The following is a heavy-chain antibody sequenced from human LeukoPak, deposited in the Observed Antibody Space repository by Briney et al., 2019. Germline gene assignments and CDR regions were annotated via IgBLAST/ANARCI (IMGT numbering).Heavy chain of an antibody. J-gene: IGHJ4*02. CDR3: ARVGIAAAGLPLDFDY. Sequence: ASVKVSCKASGYTFTGYYMHWVRQAPGQGLEWMGWINPNSGGTNYAQKFQGRVTMTRDTSISTAYMELSRLRSDDTAVYYCARVGIAAAGLPLDFDYWGQGTLVTVSS. CDR2: INPNSGGT. V-gene: IGHV1-2*02. CDR1: GYTFTGYY. D-gene: IGHD6-13*01.